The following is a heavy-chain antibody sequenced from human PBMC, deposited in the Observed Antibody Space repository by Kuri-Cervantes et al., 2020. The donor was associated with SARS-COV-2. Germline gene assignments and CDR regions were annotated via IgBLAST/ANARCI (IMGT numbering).Heavy chain of an antibody. Sequence: GESLKISCVASGFTFSSYAMHWVRQAPGKGLEWVAVISYDGSNKYYADSVKGRFTISRDNSKNTLYLQMNSLRAEDTAVYYCARALTSGYYYYGMDVWGQGTTVTVSS. D-gene: IGHD2-2*01. CDR3: ARALTSGYYYYGMDV. V-gene: IGHV3-30-3*01. CDR2: ISYDGSNK. CDR1: GFTFSSYA. J-gene: IGHJ6*02.